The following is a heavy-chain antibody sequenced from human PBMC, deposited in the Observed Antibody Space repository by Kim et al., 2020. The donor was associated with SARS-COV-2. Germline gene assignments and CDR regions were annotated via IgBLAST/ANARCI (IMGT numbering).Heavy chain of an antibody. D-gene: IGHD3-10*01. CDR3: AKGPVSLRFGETSALFDY. Sequence: GGSLRLSCAASGFTFSSYAMSWVRQAPGKGLEWVSVIYSGGSSTYYADSVKGRFTISRDNSKNTLYLQMNSLRAEDTAVYYCAKGPVSLRFGETSALFDYWGQGTLVTVSS. CDR2: IYSGGSST. J-gene: IGHJ4*02. V-gene: IGHV3-23*03. CDR1: GFTFSSYA.